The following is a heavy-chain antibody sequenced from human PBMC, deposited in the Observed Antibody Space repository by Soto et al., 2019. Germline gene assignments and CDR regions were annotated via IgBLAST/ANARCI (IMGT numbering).Heavy chain of an antibody. CDR1: GGSISSYY. D-gene: IGHD3-10*01. J-gene: IGHJ6*02. CDR3: ARDRRWFGELSRFYYYGMDV. CDR2: IYYSGST. Sequence: SETLSLTCTVSGGSISSYYWSWIRQPPGKGLEWIGYIYYSGSTNYNPSLKSRVTISVDTSKNQFSLKLSSVTAADTAVYYCARDRRWFGELSRFYYYGMDVWGQGTTVT. V-gene: IGHV4-59*01.